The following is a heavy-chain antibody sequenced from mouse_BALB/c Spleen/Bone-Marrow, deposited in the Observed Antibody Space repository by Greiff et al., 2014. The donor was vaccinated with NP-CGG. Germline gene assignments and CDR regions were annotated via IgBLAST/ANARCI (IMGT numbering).Heavy chain of an antibody. J-gene: IGHJ4*01. CDR3: SRITTATGAMDY. V-gene: IGHV2-9*02. Sequence: QVQLQQPGPGLVAPSQTLSISCTVSGFSLTSYGVHWVRQPPGKGLEWLGAIWADRSTNYNSTLMSQRSISKDNSKSQVFLKMNSLKTNDTAMYYCSRITTATGAMDYWGQGTSVTVSS. D-gene: IGHD1-2*01. CDR2: IWADRST. CDR1: GFSLTSYG.